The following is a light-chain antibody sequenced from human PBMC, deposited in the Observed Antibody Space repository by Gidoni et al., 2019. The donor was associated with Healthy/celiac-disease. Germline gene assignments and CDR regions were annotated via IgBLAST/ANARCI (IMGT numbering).Light chain of an antibody. CDR3: CSYAGSYTFWV. CDR1: AVGGYNY. Sequence: AVGGYNYVSWYQQHPGKAPKLMIYDVSKRPSGVPDRFSGSKSGNTASLTISGLQAEDEADYYCCSYAGSYTFWVFGGGTKLTVL. V-gene: IGLV2-11*01. J-gene: IGLJ3*02. CDR2: DVS.